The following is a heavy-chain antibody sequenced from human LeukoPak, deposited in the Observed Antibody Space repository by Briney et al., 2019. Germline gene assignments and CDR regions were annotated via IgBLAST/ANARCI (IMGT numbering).Heavy chain of an antibody. CDR1: GYTFTDYY. J-gene: IGHJ5*02. Sequence: GASVKVSCKASGYTFTDYYMHWVRQAPGQGLEWMGRIYPNSGGTNYAQKFQGRVAMTRDTSISTAYMELSRLRSDDTAVYYCAALLAASGNWFDPWGQGTLVTVSS. CDR2: IYPNSGGT. D-gene: IGHD6-13*01. CDR3: AALLAASGNWFDP. V-gene: IGHV1-2*06.